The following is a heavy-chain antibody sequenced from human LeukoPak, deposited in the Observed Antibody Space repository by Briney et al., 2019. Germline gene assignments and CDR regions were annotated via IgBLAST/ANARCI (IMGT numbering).Heavy chain of an antibody. D-gene: IGHD3-10*01. CDR1: GFTFSSYS. CDR3: ARERWVVRGVISWFDP. J-gene: IGHJ5*02. CDR2: ISSSSSTI. V-gene: IGHV3-48*04. Sequence: GGSLRLSRAASGFTFSSYSMNWVRQAPGKGLEWVSYISSSSSTIYYADSVKGRFTISRDNAKNSLYLQMNSLRAEDTAVYYCARERWVVRGVISWFDPWGQGTLVTVSS.